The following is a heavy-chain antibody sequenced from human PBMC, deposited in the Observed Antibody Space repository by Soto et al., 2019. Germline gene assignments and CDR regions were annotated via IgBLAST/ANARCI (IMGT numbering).Heavy chain of an antibody. V-gene: IGHV1-69*01. CDR1: GGTFSSCA. CDR3: ARVLVGCTGGNCYYYYGMDV. J-gene: IGHJ6*02. CDR2: IIPFFGTA. Sequence: QVQLVQSGAEVKKPGSSVKVSCKASGGTFSSCAITWVRQAPGQGLEWMGGIIPFFGTANYAQKFQGRVTITADESTSTAYMELSSLRYEDTAVYYCARVLVGCTGGNCYYYYGMDVWGQGNTVIVSS. D-gene: IGHD2-8*02.